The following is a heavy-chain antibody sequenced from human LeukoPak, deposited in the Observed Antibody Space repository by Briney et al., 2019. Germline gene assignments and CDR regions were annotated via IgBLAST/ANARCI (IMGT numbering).Heavy chain of an antibody. CDR2: ISSSSSYI. J-gene: IGHJ4*02. V-gene: IGHV3-21*01. Sequence: GGSLRLSCEASGFTFSSYSMNWVRQAPGKGLEWVSSISSSSSYIYYADSVKGRFTISRDNAKNSLYLQMNSLRAEDTAVYYCASTKSGELLIVGQGFDYWGQGTLVTVSS. CDR3: ASTKSGELLIVGQGFDY. D-gene: IGHD3-10*01. CDR1: GFTFSSYS.